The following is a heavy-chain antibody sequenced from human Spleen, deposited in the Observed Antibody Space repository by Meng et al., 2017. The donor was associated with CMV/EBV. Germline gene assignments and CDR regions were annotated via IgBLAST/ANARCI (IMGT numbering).Heavy chain of an antibody. CDR1: GFTFSSYW. Sequence: SGFTFSSYWMHWVSQAPGKGLVWVSRINSDGSSTSYADSVKGRFTISRDNAKNTLYLQMNSLRSEDTALYFCAKDISFHGLALPSNWGRGALVTVSS. D-gene: IGHD2-15*01. CDR3: AKDISFHGLALPSN. CDR2: INSDGSST. J-gene: IGHJ4*02. V-gene: IGHV3-74*01.